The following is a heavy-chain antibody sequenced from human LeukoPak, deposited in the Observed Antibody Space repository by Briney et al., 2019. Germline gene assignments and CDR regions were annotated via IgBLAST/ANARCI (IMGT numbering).Heavy chain of an antibody. CDR3: ARDRNYYFDY. Sequence: SETLSLTCTVSGGSISSYYWSWLRQPPGKGLEWIGYIYYSGSTNYNPSLKSRVTISVDTSKNQLSLKLTSVTAADTAVYYCARDRNYYFDYWGQGTLVTVSS. J-gene: IGHJ4*02. CDR2: IYYSGST. CDR1: GGSISSYY. V-gene: IGHV4-59*01.